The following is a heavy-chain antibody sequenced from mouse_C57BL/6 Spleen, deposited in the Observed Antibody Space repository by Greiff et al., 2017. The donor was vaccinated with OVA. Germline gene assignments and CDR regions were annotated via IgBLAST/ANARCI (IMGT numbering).Heavy chain of an antibody. CDR3: ARNEGYDGYYPYAMDY. Sequence: VKLQESGPGLVQPSQSLSITCTVSGFSLTSYGVHWVRQSPGKGLEWLGVIWSGGSTDYNAAFISRLSISKDNSKSQVFFKMNSLQADDTAIYYCARNEGYDGYYPYAMDYWGQGTSVTVSS. J-gene: IGHJ4*01. CDR1: GFSLTSYG. V-gene: IGHV2-2*01. D-gene: IGHD2-3*01. CDR2: IWSGGST.